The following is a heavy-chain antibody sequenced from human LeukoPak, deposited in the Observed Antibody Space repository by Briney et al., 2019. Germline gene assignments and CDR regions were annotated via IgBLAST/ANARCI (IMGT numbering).Heavy chain of an antibody. CDR3: ARDQMRPYQYYMDV. CDR1: GFTFSSYA. V-gene: IGHV3-23*01. CDR2: IGASGPST. J-gene: IGHJ6*03. Sequence: GSLRLSCAASGFTFSSYAMSWVRQAPGKGLEWVSGIGASGPSTFFADSVKGRFAISRDNSKNTLYLQMNSLRAEDTAMYYCARDQMRPYQYYMDVWGKGTTVTVSS. D-gene: IGHD2-2*01.